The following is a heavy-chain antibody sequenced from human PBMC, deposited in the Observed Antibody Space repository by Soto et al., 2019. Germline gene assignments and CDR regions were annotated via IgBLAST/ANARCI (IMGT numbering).Heavy chain of an antibody. Sequence: SETLSLTSTVSGGSISSSSYYWGWIRQPPGKGLEWIGSIYYSGSTYYNPSLKSRVTISVDTSKNQFSLKLSSVTAADTAVYYCARPGSSGWYNWFDPWGQGTLVTVSS. J-gene: IGHJ5*02. CDR3: ARPGSSGWYNWFDP. CDR2: IYYSGST. CDR1: GGSISSSSYY. V-gene: IGHV4-39*01. D-gene: IGHD6-19*01.